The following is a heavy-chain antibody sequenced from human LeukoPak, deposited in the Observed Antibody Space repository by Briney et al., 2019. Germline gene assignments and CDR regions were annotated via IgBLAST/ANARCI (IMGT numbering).Heavy chain of an antibody. Sequence: PSQTLSLTCTVSGGSSVSSGGYYWTWIRQHPEKGLEWIGYIYYSGSTYYNPSLKSRVTISVDTSKNQFSLKLSSVTAADTAVYYCARDRGHGSGSPYYFDYWGQGTLVTVSS. J-gene: IGHJ4*02. CDR3: ARDRGHGSGSPYYFDY. V-gene: IGHV4-31*03. CDR2: IYYSGST. D-gene: IGHD3-10*01. CDR1: GGSSVSSGGYY.